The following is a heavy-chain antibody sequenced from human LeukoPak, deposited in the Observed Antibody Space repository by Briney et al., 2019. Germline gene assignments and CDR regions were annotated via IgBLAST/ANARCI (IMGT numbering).Heavy chain of an antibody. Sequence: GGSLRLSCAASGFTFSNYAMSWVRQAPGKGLEWVSSITGSGGSTYYADSVKGRFTISRDNSKNTLYLQMNSLRAEDTAVYYCAKDVSGSGSPSSFDYWGQGNLVTVSS. CDR3: AKDVSGSGSPSSFDY. V-gene: IGHV3-23*01. J-gene: IGHJ4*02. CDR1: GFTFSNYA. CDR2: ITGSGGST. D-gene: IGHD3-10*01.